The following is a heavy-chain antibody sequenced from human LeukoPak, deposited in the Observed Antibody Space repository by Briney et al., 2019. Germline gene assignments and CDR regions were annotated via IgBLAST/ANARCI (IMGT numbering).Heavy chain of an antibody. Sequence: SETLSLTCTVSGGSISSYYWSWIRQPPGKGLEWIGYIYYSGSTNYHPSPQSRVTISVDTSKNQFSLKLTSVTAADTAVYYCARGTGNAFDIWGQGTMVTVSS. CDR2: IYYSGST. CDR3: ARGTGNAFDI. J-gene: IGHJ3*02. CDR1: GGSISSYY. V-gene: IGHV4-59*08. D-gene: IGHD1-14*01.